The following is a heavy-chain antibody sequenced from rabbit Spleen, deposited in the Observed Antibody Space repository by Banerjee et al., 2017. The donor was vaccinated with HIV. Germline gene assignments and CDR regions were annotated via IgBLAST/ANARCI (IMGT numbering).Heavy chain of an antibody. D-gene: IGHD1-1*01. CDR1: GFDLSRFY. CDR2: IDPVFTST. Sequence: QLEETGGGLVQPGGSLTLSCKASGFDLSRFYLSWVRQAPGKGLEWIGYIDPVFTSTYASWVNGRFTISTNNAQNTLYLQLNSLTAADTATYFCARDLDGVIGWNFGWWGPGTLVTVS. CDR3: ARDLDGVIGWNFGW. V-gene: IGHV1S7*01. J-gene: IGHJ4*01.